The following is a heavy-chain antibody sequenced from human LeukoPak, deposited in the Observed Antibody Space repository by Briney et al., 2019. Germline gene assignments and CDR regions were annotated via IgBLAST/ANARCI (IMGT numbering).Heavy chain of an antibody. CDR2: IVVGSGNT. V-gene: IGHV1-58*01. D-gene: IGHD3-3*01. CDR1: GFAFTSSA. CDR3: AAASITIFGVVTDY. Sequence: SVTVTCKASGFAFTSSAVQWVRQARGQGLEWIGWIVVGSGNTNYAQKFQERVTITRDMSTSTAYMELSSLRSDDTAVYYCAAASITIFGVVTDYWGQGTLVTVSS. J-gene: IGHJ4*02.